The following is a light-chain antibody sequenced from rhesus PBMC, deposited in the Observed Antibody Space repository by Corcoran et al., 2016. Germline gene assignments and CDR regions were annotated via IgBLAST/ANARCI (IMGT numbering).Light chain of an antibody. V-gene: IGKV3-42*03. J-gene: IGKJ1*01. CDR1: QSVSSS. CDR3: QQYSNWPWT. CDR2: GAS. Sequence: EIVMTQSPATLSLSPGERATLSCRASQSVSSSLAWYPQTPGQAPRLLIYGASSRATGIPDRFSGRGAGTEFTITISSLVPEDFAVYYGQQYSNWPWTFGQGTKVEIK.